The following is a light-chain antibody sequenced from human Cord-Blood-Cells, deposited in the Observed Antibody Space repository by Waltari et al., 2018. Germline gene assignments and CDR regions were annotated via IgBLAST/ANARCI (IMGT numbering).Light chain of an antibody. J-gene: IGLJ3*02. CDR2: GKT. Sequence: SSELTQDPAVSVALGQTVRITCQGYSLRSYYASWYQQKPGQAPVLVIYGKTNRPSGIPDRFSGSSSGNTASLTITGAQAEDEADYYCNSRDSSGNHWVFGGGTKLTVL. CDR3: NSRDSSGNHWV. CDR1: SLRSYY. V-gene: IGLV3-19*01.